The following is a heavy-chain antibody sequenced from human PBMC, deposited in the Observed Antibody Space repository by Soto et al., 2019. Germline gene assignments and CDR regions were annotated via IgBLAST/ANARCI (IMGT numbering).Heavy chain of an antibody. V-gene: IGHV3-30-3*01. CDR2: ISYDGSNK. Sequence: GESLRLSYENSGFTFSTYSMHWVRQAPGWVLEWVAVISYDGSNKYYADSVKGRFTISRDNSKNTLYLQMNSLRAEDTAVYYCARDSVRADSSGYYPSSPFDYWGQGT. CDR3: ARDSVRADSSGYYPSSPFDY. J-gene: IGHJ4*02. CDR1: GFTFSTYS. D-gene: IGHD3-22*01.